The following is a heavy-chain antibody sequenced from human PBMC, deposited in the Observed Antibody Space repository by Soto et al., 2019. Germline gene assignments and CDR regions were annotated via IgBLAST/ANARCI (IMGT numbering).Heavy chain of an antibody. CDR1: GYTFTGYY. CDR2: INPNSGGT. Sequence: ASVKVSFKASGYTFTGYYMHWVRQAPGQGLEWMGWINPNSGGTNYAQKFQGWVTMTRDTSISTAYMDLSRLRSDDTAVYYCASGDYDYIWGSYSFDAFDIWCQGTIVTVSS. J-gene: IGHJ3*02. CDR3: ASGDYDYIWGSYSFDAFDI. D-gene: IGHD3-16*02. V-gene: IGHV1-2*04.